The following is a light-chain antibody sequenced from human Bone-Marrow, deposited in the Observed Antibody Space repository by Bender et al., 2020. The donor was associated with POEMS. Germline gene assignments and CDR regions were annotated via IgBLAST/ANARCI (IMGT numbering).Light chain of an antibody. Sequence: QSVLTQPPSASGTPGQRVTISCSGSSSNIGTNPVNWYQQLPGTAPKLLIYINNQRPSGVPDRFSGSKSGTSASLAISCLQSEDEADYYCAAWEDSRNGWVFGGGTKLTVL. V-gene: IGLV1-44*01. CDR1: SSNIGTNP. CDR2: INN. J-gene: IGLJ3*02. CDR3: AAWEDSRNGWV.